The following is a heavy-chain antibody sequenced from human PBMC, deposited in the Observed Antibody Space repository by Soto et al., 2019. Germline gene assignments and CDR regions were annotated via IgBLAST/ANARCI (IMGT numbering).Heavy chain of an antibody. CDR3: AKDQDTGSAFDN. D-gene: IGHD5-18*01. J-gene: IGHJ4*02. CDR2: IAHDEINK. V-gene: IGHV3-30*18. Sequence: QVQLVDSGGGVVQPGRSLRLSCSASGFIFSHYGMQGVRQAPGSGLECVAVIAHDEINKFYADSVKGRFTIFRDNSKDRLYLQMNNLRTEDTAVCYWAKDQDTGSAFDNWGQGTLVTVSS. CDR1: GFIFSHYG.